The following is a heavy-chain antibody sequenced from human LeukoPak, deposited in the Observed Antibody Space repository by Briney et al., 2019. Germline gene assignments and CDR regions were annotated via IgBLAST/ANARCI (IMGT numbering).Heavy chain of an antibody. V-gene: IGHV3-23*01. CDR1: GFSVGTNY. D-gene: IGHD1-26*01. CDR3: AYSGTYYRLDY. Sequence: GGSLRLSCAASGFSVGTNYVTWVRQPPGKGLEWVSAISASGDSTYYADSVEGRFTISRDNSKNTLYLQMNSLRADDTAVYYCAYSGTYYRLDYWGQGTLVTVSS. CDR2: ISASGDST. J-gene: IGHJ4*02.